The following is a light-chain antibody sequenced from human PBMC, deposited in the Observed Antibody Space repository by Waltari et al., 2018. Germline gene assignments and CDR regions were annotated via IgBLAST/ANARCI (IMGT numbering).Light chain of an antibody. CDR1: QTIRKSN. V-gene: IGKV3-20*01. CDR3: QPYADSPYS. CDR2: EES. Sequence: EILLRQSHGTLSLSPGERATLSCRASQTIRKSNLAWYHQKPGQAPRLIMYEESRSATRIPDRFSGSESGTDFTLTISRLEPEDFSVYYCQPYADSPYSFGQGTKLEFK. J-gene: IGKJ2*03.